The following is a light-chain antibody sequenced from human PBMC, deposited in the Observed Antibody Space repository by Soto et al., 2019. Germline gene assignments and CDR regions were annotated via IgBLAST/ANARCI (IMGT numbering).Light chain of an antibody. V-gene: IGKV3-20*01. Sequence: EIVLTQSPGTLSLSPGERATLSCRASKRVSSSYLAWYHQKPGQAPRLLIYGASARATGIPDRFSGSGSGTAFTLTISRLEPEDSAVYYCQQYGSSALYTFGQGTKLEIK. J-gene: IGKJ2*01. CDR1: KRVSSSY. CDR2: GAS. CDR3: QQYGSSALYT.